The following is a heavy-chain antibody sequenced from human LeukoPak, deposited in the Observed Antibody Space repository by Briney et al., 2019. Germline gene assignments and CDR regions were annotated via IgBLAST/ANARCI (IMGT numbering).Heavy chain of an antibody. Sequence: PGGSLRLSCAASGFTFSSYAMSWVRQAPGKGLEWVSTISGSGGSTYYADSVKGRFTISRDNSKNTLYLQMNSLRAEDTAVYYCAKAGGNWNYGYYYYYYGMDVWGQGTTVTVSS. CDR2: ISGSGGST. CDR3: AKAGGNWNYGYYYYYYGMDV. D-gene: IGHD1-7*01. J-gene: IGHJ6*02. V-gene: IGHV3-23*01. CDR1: GFTFSSYA.